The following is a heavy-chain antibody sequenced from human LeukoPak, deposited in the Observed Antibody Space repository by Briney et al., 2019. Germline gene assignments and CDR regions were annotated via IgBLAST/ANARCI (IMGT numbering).Heavy chain of an antibody. CDR1: GFTFSNAW. Sequence: GGSLRLSCAASGFTFSNAWMSWVRQAPGKGLEWVSVIYSGGSTYYADSVKGRFTISRDDSKNMLYLQMNSLRAEDTAVYYCARDSSSGWYHNYWGQGTLVTVSS. CDR3: ARDSSSGWYHNY. J-gene: IGHJ4*02. D-gene: IGHD6-19*01. V-gene: IGHV3-66*01. CDR2: IYSGGST.